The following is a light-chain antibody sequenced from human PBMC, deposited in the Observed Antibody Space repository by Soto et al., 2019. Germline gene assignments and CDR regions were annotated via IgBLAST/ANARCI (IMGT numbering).Light chain of an antibody. CDR2: WAS. CDR1: QCVLYSSNNKNY. V-gene: IGKV4-1*01. CDR3: QQYYSTPPT. J-gene: IGKJ1*01. Sequence: DIVMTQSPDSLAVSLGERATINCKSSQCVLYSSNNKNYLALYQQKPGQPPKLLIYWASTRESGVPDRFSGSGSGTDFTLTISSLQAEDVAVYYCQQYYSTPPTFGQGTKVEIK.